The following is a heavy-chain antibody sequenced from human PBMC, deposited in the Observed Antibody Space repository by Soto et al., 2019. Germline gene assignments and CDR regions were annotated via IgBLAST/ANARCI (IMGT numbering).Heavy chain of an antibody. Sequence: ASVKVSCKASGYTFTSYGISWVRQAPGQGLEWMGWISAYNGNTNYAQKLQGRVTMTTDTSTSTAYMELRSLRSDDTAVYYCATDGATGKGTVYYFDYWGQGTLVTVSS. CDR2: ISAYNGNT. J-gene: IGHJ4*02. CDR3: ATDGATGKGTVYYFDY. D-gene: IGHD4-17*01. V-gene: IGHV1-18*01. CDR1: GYTFTSYG.